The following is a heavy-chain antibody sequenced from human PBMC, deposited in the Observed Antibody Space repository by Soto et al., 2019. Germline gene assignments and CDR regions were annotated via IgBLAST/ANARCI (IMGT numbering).Heavy chain of an antibody. J-gene: IGHJ4*02. CDR1: GFTFSSNW. CDR3: AGGGEVGVGQYYQDDS. D-gene: IGHD2-21*01. Sequence: EVQLVESGGDLVQPGGSLRLSCEASGFTFSSNWMHWVRQGPGKGLVWVSRMNPDGSTRGYADSVKGRFTISRDNARNTVFLQMSSLRDEDTAVYYCAGGGEVGVGQYYQDDSWGQGTLVTVSS. CDR2: MNPDGSTR. V-gene: IGHV3-74*01.